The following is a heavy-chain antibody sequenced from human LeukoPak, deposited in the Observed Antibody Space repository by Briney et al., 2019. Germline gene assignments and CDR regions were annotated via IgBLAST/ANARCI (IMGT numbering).Heavy chain of an antibody. CDR1: GYSFTSYW. Sequence: GESLKISCKGSGYSFTSYWIGWVRQMPGKGLEWMGIIYPGDSDTRYSPSFQGQVTISADKSISTAYLQWSSLKASDTAMYYCARRAPFAQKQNGHYYDSSGYGDNWFDPWGQGTLVTVSS. CDR3: ARRAPFAQKQNGHYYDSSGYGDNWFDP. J-gene: IGHJ5*02. D-gene: IGHD3-22*01. CDR2: IYPGDSDT. V-gene: IGHV5-51*01.